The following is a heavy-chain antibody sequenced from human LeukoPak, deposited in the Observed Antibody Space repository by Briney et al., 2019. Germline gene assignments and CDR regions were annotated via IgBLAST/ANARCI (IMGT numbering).Heavy chain of an antibody. V-gene: IGHV3-73*01. CDR3: TRRPGDDSSDVPPFDF. CDR2: IRSRGKSYAT. Sequence: GGSLRLSCAGSGFTFSDFDIHWVRQAPGKGLEWLGRIRSRGKSYATTYVASVKGRFTISRDDSKKTAFLEMFSLRTEDTAVYYCTRRPGDDSSDVPPFDFWGQGVLVTVSS. D-gene: IGHD6-6*01. J-gene: IGHJ4*02. CDR1: GFTFSDFD.